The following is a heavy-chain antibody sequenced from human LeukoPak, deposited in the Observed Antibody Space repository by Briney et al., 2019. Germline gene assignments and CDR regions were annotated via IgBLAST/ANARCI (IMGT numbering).Heavy chain of an antibody. CDR1: GYTFTSYG. J-gene: IGHJ5*02. V-gene: IGHV1-18*01. CDR3: ARHVTLYNWFDP. D-gene: IGHD2/OR15-2a*01. CDR2: ISVYNGNT. Sequence: ASVKVSCKASGYTFTSYGISWVRQAPGQGLEWMGWISVYNGNTNYAQKLQGRVTMTTDTSTSTAYMELRSLRSDDTAVYYCARHVTLYNWFDPWGQGTLVTVSS.